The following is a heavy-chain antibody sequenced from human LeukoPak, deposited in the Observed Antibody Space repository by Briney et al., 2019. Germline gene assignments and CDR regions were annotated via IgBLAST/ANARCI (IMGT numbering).Heavy chain of an antibody. V-gene: IGHV1-69*13. CDR1: GYTFTSYY. CDR2: IIPIFGTA. CDR3: ARSVSSSWPLNWYFDL. D-gene: IGHD6-13*01. J-gene: IGHJ2*01. Sequence: ASVKVSCKASGYTFTSYYIHWVRQAPGQGLEWMGGIIPIFGTANYAQKFQGRVTITADESTSTAYMELSSLRSEDTAVYYCARSVSSSWPLNWYFDLWGRGTLVTVSS.